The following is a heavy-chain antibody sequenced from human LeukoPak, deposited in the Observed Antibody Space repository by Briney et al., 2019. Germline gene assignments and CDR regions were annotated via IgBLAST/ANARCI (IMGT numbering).Heavy chain of an antibody. CDR3: AKDQLVIDYYFDS. Sequence: PGGSLRLSCAASGFTFARYAMSWVRQAPGKGLEWVSVISSSGGTTYYADSVKGRFTISRDNSKNTVFLQMNSLRAEDTAVYYCAKDQLVIDYYFDSWGQGTLVTVSS. CDR1: GFTFARYA. V-gene: IGHV3-23*01. CDR2: ISSSGGTT. J-gene: IGHJ4*02. D-gene: IGHD2-21*01.